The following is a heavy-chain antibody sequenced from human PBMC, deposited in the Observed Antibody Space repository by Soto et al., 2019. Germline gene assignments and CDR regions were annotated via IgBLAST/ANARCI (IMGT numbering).Heavy chain of an antibody. V-gene: IGHV1-18*01. CDR3: ARWGGIRSQYRGSDY. Sequence: ASVMVSCKASGGNFSSYAISWLRQAPGQGLEWMGGIIAHNGTTNYAQKFKGRVTMTTDESTSTAYMELRSLRSDDTAVYYCARWGGIRSQYRGSDYWGQGTLVTVSS. CDR1: GGNFSSYA. D-gene: IGHD3-16*01. J-gene: IGHJ4*02. CDR2: IIAHNGTT.